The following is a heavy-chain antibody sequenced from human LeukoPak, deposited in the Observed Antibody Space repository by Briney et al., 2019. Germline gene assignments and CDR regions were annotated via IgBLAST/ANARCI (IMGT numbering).Heavy chain of an antibody. Sequence: PSETPSLTCTVSGGSISSYYWSWIRQPPGKGLEWIGYIYYSGSTNYNPSLKSRVTISVDTSKNQFSLKLSSVTAADTAVYYCARAGYSSSSSWDYWGQGTLVTVSS. CDR2: IYYSGST. D-gene: IGHD6-6*01. J-gene: IGHJ4*02. CDR3: ARAGYSSSSSWDY. V-gene: IGHV4-59*01. CDR1: GGSISSYY.